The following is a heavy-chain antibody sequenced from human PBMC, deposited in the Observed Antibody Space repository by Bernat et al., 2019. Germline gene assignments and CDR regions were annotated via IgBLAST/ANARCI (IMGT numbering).Heavy chain of an antibody. V-gene: IGHV3-21*01. CDR1: GFSFSDYR. J-gene: IGHJ5*02. CDR2: ISTTSSYA. D-gene: IGHD2-2*01. CDR3: AREGASYCSGNSCYDNWLDP. Sequence: EVQLVESGGGLVKPGGSLGLSCAASGFSFSDYRMNWVRQAPGQGLEWVSIISTTSSYAYYADSVKGRFTISRDNAKNSLYLEMNSLRAEDTAVYYCAREGASYCSGNSCYDNWLDPWGQGTLVTVSS.